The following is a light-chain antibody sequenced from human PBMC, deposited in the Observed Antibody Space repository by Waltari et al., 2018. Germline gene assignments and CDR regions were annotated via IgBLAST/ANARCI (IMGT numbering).Light chain of an antibody. CDR2: RDN. V-gene: IGLV1-47*01. J-gene: IGLJ2*01. CDR3: AXWDDRLSGQL. Sequence: SVVTQPPSASGTPGQRXTISCSGXNFNIGSNYVYWYQQLPGKAPKLLIYRDNQRPSGVPDRFSASKSGTTASLAIXGLRSEDEAGYYCAXWDDRLSGQLFXGGTNLAVL. CDR1: NFNIGSNY.